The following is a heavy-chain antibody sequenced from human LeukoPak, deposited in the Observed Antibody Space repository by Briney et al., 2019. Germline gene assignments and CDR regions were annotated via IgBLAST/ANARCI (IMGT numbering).Heavy chain of an antibody. CDR2: ISADGTAT. Sequence: HPGGSLRLSCTASGFVFNTYWMHWIRQAPGKGLVWVAFISADGTATKYTDSVKGRLTISRDNAKNTLYLQMNSLRVDDTAFYYCARDTGEMFDPWGQGTLVTVSS. CDR3: ARDTGEMFDP. CDR1: GFVFNTYW. D-gene: IGHD3-16*01. V-gene: IGHV3-74*03. J-gene: IGHJ5*02.